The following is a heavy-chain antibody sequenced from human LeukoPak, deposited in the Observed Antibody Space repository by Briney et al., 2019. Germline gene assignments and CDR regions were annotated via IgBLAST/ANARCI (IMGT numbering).Heavy chain of an antibody. J-gene: IGHJ4*02. CDR2: INHSGST. CDR3: ARGPPYYDILTGYYPAHYFDY. CDR1: GGSFSGYY. D-gene: IGHD3-9*01. V-gene: IGHV4-34*01. Sequence: SETLSLTCAVYGGSFSGYYWSWIRQPPGKGLEWIGEINHSGSTNYNPSLKSRVTISVDKSKNQFSLKLSSVTAADTAVYYCARGPPYYDILTGYYPAHYFDYWGQGTLVTVSS.